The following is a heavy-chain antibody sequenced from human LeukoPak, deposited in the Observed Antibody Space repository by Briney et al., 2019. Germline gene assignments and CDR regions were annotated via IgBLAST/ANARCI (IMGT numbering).Heavy chain of an antibody. V-gene: IGHV3-23*01. Sequence: PGGSLRLSCEVSGFPFSSHAMSWGRQAPGRGLEWVSGISISADMTYYADSVQGRFIISRDNSKNTLYLQMDSLRVEDTAVYYCANEEVPNDYWGQGTLVTVSS. D-gene: IGHD4/OR15-4a*01. CDR2: ISISADMT. J-gene: IGHJ4*02. CDR1: GFPFSSHA. CDR3: ANEEVPNDY.